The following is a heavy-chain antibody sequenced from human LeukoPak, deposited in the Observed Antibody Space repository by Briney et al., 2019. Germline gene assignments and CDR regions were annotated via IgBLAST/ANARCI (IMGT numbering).Heavy chain of an antibody. J-gene: IGHJ4*02. Sequence: AGGSLRLSCAASGFTFSSYAMSWVRQAPGKGLEWVSAISGSGGSTYYADSVKGRFTVSRDNSKNTLYLQMNSLRAEDTAVYYCAKGAEGPRWPPFDYWGQGTLVTVSS. D-gene: IGHD4-23*01. CDR3: AKGAEGPRWPPFDY. CDR1: GFTFSSYA. V-gene: IGHV3-23*01. CDR2: ISGSGGST.